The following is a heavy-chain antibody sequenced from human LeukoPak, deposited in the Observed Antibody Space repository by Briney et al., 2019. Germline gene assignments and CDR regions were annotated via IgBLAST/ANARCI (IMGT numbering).Heavy chain of an antibody. CDR3: ARDRVETCPNWFDP. CDR1: GYTFSGYS. CDR2: INPNSGGT. V-gene: IGHV1-2*02. J-gene: IGHJ5*02. Sequence: ASVKVSCKASGYTFSGYSMHWVRQAPGQGLEWMGWINPNSGGTNYAQKFQGRVTMTRDTSISTAYMELSRLTSDDTAVYYCARDRVETCPNWFDPCGQGTLVSVSS. D-gene: IGHD2-2*01.